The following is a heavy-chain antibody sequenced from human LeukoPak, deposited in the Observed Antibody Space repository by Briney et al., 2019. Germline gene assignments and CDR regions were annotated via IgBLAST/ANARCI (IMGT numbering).Heavy chain of an antibody. CDR1: GFTFSSYG. CDR3: AKSYVKWHRFDC. J-gene: IGHJ4*02. D-gene: IGHD3-16*01. V-gene: IGHV3-30*18. CDR2: ISYDGSNK. Sequence: GGSLRLSCAASGFTFSSYGMHWVRQAPGKGLEWVAVISYDGSNKFYADSVKGRFTISRDNSKNTLYLQMNSLRAEDTAVCYCAKSYVKWHRFDCWGQGTLVTVSS.